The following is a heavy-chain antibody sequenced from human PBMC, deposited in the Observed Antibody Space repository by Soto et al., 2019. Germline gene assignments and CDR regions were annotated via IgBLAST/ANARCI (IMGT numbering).Heavy chain of an antibody. CDR3: APRRSGITGTANWFDP. D-gene: IGHD1-7*01. CDR1: GFSLSTSGVG. J-gene: IGHJ5*02. Sequence: QITLKESGPTLVKPTQTLTLTCTFSGFSLSTSGVGVGWIRQPPGKALEWLALIYWNDDKRYSPSLKSRLTIPQDTSKNQVGLTMTNMDPVDTATYYCAPRRSGITGTANWFDPWGQGTLVTVSS. V-gene: IGHV2-5*01. CDR2: IYWNDDK.